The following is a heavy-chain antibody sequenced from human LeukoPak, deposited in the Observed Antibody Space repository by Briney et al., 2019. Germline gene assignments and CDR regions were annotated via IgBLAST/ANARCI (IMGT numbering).Heavy chain of an antibody. CDR1: GGSISSYY. CDR3: TRRGYGTSKRDY. J-gene: IGHJ4*02. V-gene: IGHV4-59*04. Sequence: SETLSLTCTVSGGSISSYYWSWIRQPPGKGLEWIGTIYYSGTGTASYSPSLKSRVTISVDTSKNQFSLGLNSVTAADTAMYFCTRRGYGTSKRDYWGQGTLVIVSS. CDR2: IYYSGTGTA. D-gene: IGHD5-18*01.